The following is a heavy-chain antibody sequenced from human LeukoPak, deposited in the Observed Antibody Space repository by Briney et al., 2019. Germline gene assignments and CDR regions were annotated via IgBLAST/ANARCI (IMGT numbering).Heavy chain of an antibody. CDR3: ARGRRSIAGVLDY. CDR2: IYTSGST. Sequence: SQTLSLTCTVSGGSISSGSYYWSWIRQPAGKGLEWIGRIYTSGSTNYNPSLKSRVTISVDTSKNQFPLKLSSVTAADTAVYYCARGRRSIAGVLDYWGQGTLVTVSS. V-gene: IGHV4-61*02. J-gene: IGHJ4*02. D-gene: IGHD6-13*01. CDR1: GGSISSGSYY.